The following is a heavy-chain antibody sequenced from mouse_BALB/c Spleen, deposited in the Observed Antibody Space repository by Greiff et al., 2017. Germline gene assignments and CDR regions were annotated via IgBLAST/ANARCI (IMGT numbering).Heavy chain of an antibody. V-gene: IGHV5-6-5*01. Sequence: VQLKESGGGLVKPGGSLKLSCAASGFTFSSYAMSWVRQTPEKRLEWVASISSGGSTYYPDSVKGRFTISRDNARNILYLQMSSLRSEDTAMYYCARGPHYDGYLFAYWGQGTLVTVSA. CDR1: GFTFSSYA. CDR3: ARGPHYDGYLFAY. D-gene: IGHD2-3*01. J-gene: IGHJ3*01. CDR2: ISSGGST.